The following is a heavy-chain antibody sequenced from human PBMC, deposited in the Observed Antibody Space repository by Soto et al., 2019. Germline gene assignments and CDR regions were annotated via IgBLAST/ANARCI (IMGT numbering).Heavy chain of an antibody. CDR3: ARDRSDSSHLTN. D-gene: IGHD3-22*01. CDR2: INAGNGNT. CDR1: GYTFTSYA. Sequence: QVQLVQSGAEVKKPGASVKVSCKASGYTFTSYAMHWVRQAPGQRLEWMGWINAGNGNTKYSQKFQGRVTITRDTAASTAYMELSSLRSEDTAVYYCARDRSDSSHLTNWGQGTLVTVSS. V-gene: IGHV1-3*01. J-gene: IGHJ4*02.